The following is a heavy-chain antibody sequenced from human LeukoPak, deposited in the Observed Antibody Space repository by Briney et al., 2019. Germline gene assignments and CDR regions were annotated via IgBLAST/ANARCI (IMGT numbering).Heavy chain of an antibody. CDR2: IYYSGST. Sequence: SETLSLTCTVSGGSISSYYWSWIRQPPGKGLEWIGYIYYSGSTNYNPSLKSRVTISVDTPKNQFSLKLSSVTAADTAVYYCARANSGPHYYYGMDVWGQGTTVTVSS. J-gene: IGHJ6*02. V-gene: IGHV4-59*01. CDR3: ARANSGPHYYYGMDV. CDR1: GGSISSYY. D-gene: IGHD1-7*01.